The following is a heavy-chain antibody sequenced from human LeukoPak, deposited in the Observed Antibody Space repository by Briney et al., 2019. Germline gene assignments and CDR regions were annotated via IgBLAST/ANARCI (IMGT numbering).Heavy chain of an antibody. D-gene: IGHD2-15*01. V-gene: IGHV4-34*01. Sequence: PSETLSLTCAVYGGSFSGYYWSWIRQPPGKGLEWIGEINHSGSTNYNPSLKSRVTISVDTSENQFSLKLSSVTAADTAVYYCARGVVVADYWGQGTLVTVSS. CDR1: GGSFSGYY. CDR2: INHSGST. CDR3: ARGVVVADY. J-gene: IGHJ4*02.